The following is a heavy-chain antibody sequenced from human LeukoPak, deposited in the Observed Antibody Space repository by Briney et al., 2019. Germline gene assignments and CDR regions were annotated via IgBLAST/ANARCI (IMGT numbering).Heavy chain of an antibody. D-gene: IGHD3-10*02. CDR3: ARGTLVRGISY. CDR2: INHSGST. Sequence: SETLSLTCAVYGESFTDYYWNWIRQSPGKGLEWIGDINHSGSTNYNPSLKSRVTISKDTSKKQFSLKLSSVTAADTAVCSCARGTLVRGISYWGQGALVTVSS. V-gene: IGHV4-34*01. CDR1: GESFTDYY. J-gene: IGHJ4*02.